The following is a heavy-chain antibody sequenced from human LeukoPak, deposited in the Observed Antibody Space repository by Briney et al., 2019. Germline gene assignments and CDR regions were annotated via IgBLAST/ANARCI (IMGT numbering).Heavy chain of an antibody. CDR2: ISWNSGSI. D-gene: IGHD3-9*01. J-gene: IGHJ4*02. CDR3: ANGPHYNILTGFYKVRSHLDF. Sequence: PGGSLRLSCAASGFTFDDYAMHWVRQAPGKGLEWVSGISWNSGSIGYADSVKGRFTISRDNSKNTLHLQMNSLRAEDTAVYYCANGPHYNILTGFYKVRSHLDFWGQGTLVTVSS. CDR1: GFTFDDYA. V-gene: IGHV3-9*01.